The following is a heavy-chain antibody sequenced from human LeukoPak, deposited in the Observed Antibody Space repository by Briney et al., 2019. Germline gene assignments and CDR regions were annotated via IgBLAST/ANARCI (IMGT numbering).Heavy chain of an antibody. CDR2: ISSSSSYI. D-gene: IGHD2-2*01. V-gene: IGHV3-21*01. Sequence: GGSLRLSCAASGFTFSSYAMNWVRQAPGKGLEWVSSISSSSSYIYYADSVKGRFTISRDNAKNSLYLQMNSLRAEDTAVYYCAREPRVGYCSSTSCYLAYWGQGTLVTVSS. CDR3: AREPRVGYCSSTSCYLAY. CDR1: GFTFSSYA. J-gene: IGHJ4*02.